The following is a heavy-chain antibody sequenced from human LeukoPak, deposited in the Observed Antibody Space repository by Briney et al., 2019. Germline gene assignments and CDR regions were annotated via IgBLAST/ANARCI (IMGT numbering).Heavy chain of an antibody. Sequence: GGSLRLSCAASGFTFSNYWMSWVRQPPGKGLEWVANIKDDGSDKYYVDSLKGRFTISRDNAKNSLYLQMNSLRAEDTAVYYCAKDRTRQAYWGQGTLVTVSS. CDR1: GFTFSNYW. J-gene: IGHJ4*01. V-gene: IGHV3-7*03. D-gene: IGHD6-25*01. CDR2: IKDDGSDK. CDR3: AKDRTRQAY.